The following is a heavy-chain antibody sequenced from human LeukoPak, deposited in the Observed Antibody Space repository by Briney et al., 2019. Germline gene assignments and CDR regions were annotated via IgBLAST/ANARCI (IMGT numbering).Heavy chain of an antibody. J-gene: IGHJ4*02. CDR1: GFTFSDYY. Sequence: GESLKISCAASGFTFSDYYMSWIRQAPGKGLEWVSYISSSGSTIYYADSVKGRFTVSRDNAKNSLYLQMNSLRAEDTAVYYCARVGWFGESPFDYWGQGTLVTVSS. CDR3: ARVGWFGESPFDY. D-gene: IGHD3-10*01. CDR2: ISSSGSTI. V-gene: IGHV3-11*01.